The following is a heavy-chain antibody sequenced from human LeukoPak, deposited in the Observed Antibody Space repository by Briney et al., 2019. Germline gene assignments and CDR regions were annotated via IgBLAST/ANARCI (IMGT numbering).Heavy chain of an antibody. CDR3: ARLGWYDGNSDY. D-gene: IGHD6-19*01. CDR2: ISSSGSTI. Sequence: GGSLRLSCAVSGFTFSGYEMNWVRQAPGKGLEWVSCISSSGSTIYYANSVEGRFTISRDNAKNSMYLQMNSLRAEDTAVYYCARLGWYDGNSDYWGQGTLVTVSS. J-gene: IGHJ4*02. V-gene: IGHV3-48*03. CDR1: GFTFSGYE.